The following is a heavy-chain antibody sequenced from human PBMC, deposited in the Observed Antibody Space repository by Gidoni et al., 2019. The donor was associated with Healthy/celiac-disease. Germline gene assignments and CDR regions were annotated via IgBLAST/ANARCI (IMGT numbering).Heavy chain of an antibody. D-gene: IGHD3-3*01. V-gene: IGHV3-11*01. Sequence: QVQLVESGGGLVKPGGSLRLSCAASGFTFSDYYMSWIRQAPGKGLEWVSYISSSGSTIYYADSVKGRFTISRDNAKNSLYLQMNSLRAEDTAVYYCALDFWSGSISLLYYYYMDVWGKGTTVTVSS. J-gene: IGHJ6*03. CDR1: GFTFSDYY. CDR2: ISSSGSTI. CDR3: ALDFWSGSISLLYYYYMDV.